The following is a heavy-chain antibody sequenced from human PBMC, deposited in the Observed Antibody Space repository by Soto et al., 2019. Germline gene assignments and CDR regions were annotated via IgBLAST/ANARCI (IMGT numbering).Heavy chain of an antibody. CDR2: INAGNGNT. CDR3: ARGVENIVVVLDVFGYYGMDV. V-gene: IGHV1-3*01. Sequence: ASVKVSCKASGYSFTSYVIYWVRQAPGQRLEWMGWINAGNGNTKYSQKFQGRVTITSGTSASTAYMELSSLRSEGTAVYFCARGVENIVVVLDVFGYYGMDVWGQGTTVTVS. D-gene: IGHD2-2*01. CDR1: GYSFTSYV. J-gene: IGHJ6*02.